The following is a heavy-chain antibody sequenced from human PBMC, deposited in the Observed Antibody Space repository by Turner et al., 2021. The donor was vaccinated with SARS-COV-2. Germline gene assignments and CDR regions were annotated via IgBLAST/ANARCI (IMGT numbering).Heavy chain of an antibody. CDR3: TRIRLAAAGPPFDP. V-gene: IGHV3-49*03. D-gene: IGHD6-13*01. CDR2: IRSKAYGGTT. Sequence: EVQLVESGGGLVQPGRSLRLSCTASGFTFGDFAMSWFRQAPGKGLEWVGFIRSKAYGGTTEYAASVKGRFTISRDDSKSIAYLQMNSLITEYTAVYYCTRIRLAAAGPPFDPWGQGTLVTVSS. CDR1: GFTFGDFA. J-gene: IGHJ5*02.